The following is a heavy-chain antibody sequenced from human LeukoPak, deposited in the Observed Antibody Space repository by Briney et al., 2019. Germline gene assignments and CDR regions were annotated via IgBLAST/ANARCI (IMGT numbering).Heavy chain of an antibody. CDR2: ISSSGTTI. J-gene: IGHJ4*02. Sequence: GGSLRLSCAASGFTFSSYGMHWVRQAPGKGLEWVSHISSSGTTIYYADSVKGRFTISRDNAKNSLYLQMNSLRAEDTAVYYCARYESDSGSLTWGQGTLVTVSS. CDR3: ARYESDSGSLT. D-gene: IGHD5-12*01. V-gene: IGHV3-48*04. CDR1: GFTFSSYG.